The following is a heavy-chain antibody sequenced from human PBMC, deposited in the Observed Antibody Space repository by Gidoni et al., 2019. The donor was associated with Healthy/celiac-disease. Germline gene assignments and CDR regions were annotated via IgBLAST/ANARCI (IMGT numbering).Heavy chain of an antibody. CDR3: ARVETEVRGVWEWEYPPLYYYGMDV. CDR2: ISSSSSYI. Sequence: EVQLVESGGGLVKPGGSLRLSCAASGSTFSSYSMNWVRQAPGKGLEWVSSISSSSSYIYYADAVKGRFTISRDNAKNSLYLQMNSLRAEDTAVYYCARVETEVRGVWEWEYPPLYYYGMDVWGQGTTVTVSS. J-gene: IGHJ6*02. CDR1: GSTFSSYS. V-gene: IGHV3-21*01. D-gene: IGHD1-26*01.